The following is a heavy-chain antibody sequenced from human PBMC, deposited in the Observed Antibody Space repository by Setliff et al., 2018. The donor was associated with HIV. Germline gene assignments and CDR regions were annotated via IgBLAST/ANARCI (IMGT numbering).Heavy chain of an antibody. CDR3: ARVTGWRAPF. CDR1: GFTFSSYE. CDR2: ISHTCSTV. V-gene: IGHV3-48*03. D-gene: IGHD6-19*01. Sequence: GGSLRLSCAASGFTFSSYEMNWVRQAPGKGLELVSYISHTCSTVYYADSVKGRFTISRDNAKNSLYLQMNILRAEDTAVYYCARVTGWRAPFWGQGTLVTVSS. J-gene: IGHJ4*02.